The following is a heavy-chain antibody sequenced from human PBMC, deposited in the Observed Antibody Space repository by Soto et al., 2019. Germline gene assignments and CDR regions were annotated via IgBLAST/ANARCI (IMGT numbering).Heavy chain of an antibody. J-gene: IGHJ6*02. Sequence: SVKVSCKASGGTFSSYAISWVRQAPGQGLEWMGGIIPIFGTANYAQKFQGRVTITADESTSTAYMELSSLRSEDTAVYYCARVVSRGDYYGMDFWGQGTTVTVSS. CDR1: GGTFSSYA. CDR3: ARVVSRGDYYGMDF. V-gene: IGHV1-69*13. CDR2: IIPIFGTA.